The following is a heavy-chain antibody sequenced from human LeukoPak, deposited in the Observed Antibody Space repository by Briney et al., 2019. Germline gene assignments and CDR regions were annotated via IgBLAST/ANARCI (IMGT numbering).Heavy chain of an antibody. D-gene: IGHD3-16*01. CDR3: AKGLHGGVGYGVDV. V-gene: IGHV3-23*01. CDR2: ISGSGGST. CDR1: GFTFSSYA. Sequence: GGSLRLSCAASGFTFSSYAMSWVRQAPGKGLEWVSAISGSGGSTYYADSVKGRFTISRDNSKNTLYLQMKNLRVEHTAVYYCAKGLHGGVGYGVDVWGQGTTVSVSS. J-gene: IGHJ6*02.